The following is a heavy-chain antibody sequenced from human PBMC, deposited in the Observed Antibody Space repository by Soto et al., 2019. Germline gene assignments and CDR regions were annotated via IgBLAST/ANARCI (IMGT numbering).Heavy chain of an antibody. V-gene: IGHV3-30*18. J-gene: IGHJ4*02. CDR3: AKVPLGYCSGGSCYYWGPFDY. CDR1: GFTFCSCG. D-gene: IGHD2-15*01. CDR2: ISYDGSNK. Sequence: GGSLRLSCAASGFTFCSCGMHWVRQAPGKGLEWVAVISYDGSNKYYADSVKGRFTISRDNSKNTLYLQVNSLRAEDTAVYYCAKVPLGYCSGGSCYYWGPFDYWGQGTLVTVSS.